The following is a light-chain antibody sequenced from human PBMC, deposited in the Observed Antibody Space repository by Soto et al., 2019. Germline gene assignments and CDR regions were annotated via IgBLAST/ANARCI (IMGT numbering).Light chain of an antibody. Sequence: DIVLTQSPGTLSLSPGERATLSCRASQSVSSSYLAWYQQKPGQAPRLLIYGASSRATGTPDRFSGSASGTEFTLSIGSLQSEVFMMHCCQQYTISPQTFGQRSKEDI. J-gene: IGKJ1*01. CDR1: QSVSSSY. V-gene: IGKV3-20*01. CDR3: QQYTISPQT. CDR2: GAS.